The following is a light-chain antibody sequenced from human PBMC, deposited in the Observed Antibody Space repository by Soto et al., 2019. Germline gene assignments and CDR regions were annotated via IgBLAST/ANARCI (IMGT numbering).Light chain of an antibody. CDR3: QQYNNWPRT. J-gene: IGKJ1*01. CDR2: GAT. CDR1: QTVSASY. Sequence: EIALTQSPGTQSLSPGEKATLTCRASQTVSASYLAWYQQKPGQAPRLLIYGATNRIIGIPDRFSGSGTGTEFTLTISSLQSEDFAVYYCQQYNNWPRTFGQGTKVDI. V-gene: IGKV3D-15*01.